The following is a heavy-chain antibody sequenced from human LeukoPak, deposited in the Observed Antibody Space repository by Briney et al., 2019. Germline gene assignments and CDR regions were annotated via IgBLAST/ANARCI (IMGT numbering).Heavy chain of an antibody. CDR3: ARGQYSSGWYGYYGMDV. D-gene: IGHD6-19*01. CDR2: INHSGST. V-gene: IGHV4-34*01. J-gene: IGHJ6*02. CDR1: GGSFSGYY. Sequence: ETLSLTCAVYGGSFSGYYWSWIRQPPGKGLEWLGEINHSGSTNYNPSLKSRVTISVDTSKNQFSLKLSSVTAADTAVYYCARGQYSSGWYGYYGMDVWGQGTTVTVSS.